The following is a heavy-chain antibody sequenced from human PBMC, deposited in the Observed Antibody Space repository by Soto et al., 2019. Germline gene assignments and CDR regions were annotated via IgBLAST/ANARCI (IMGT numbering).Heavy chain of an antibody. Sequence: AXGSLRLSCAASGFTFSNDCMNWVRQGPGKGLEWVSSISSSSSYIYYADSVKGRFTISRDNAKNSLYLQMNSLRAEDTAVYYCARVVAVAGTAYYYYYGMDVWGQGTTVTVSS. D-gene: IGHD6-19*01. J-gene: IGHJ6*02. CDR1: GFTFSNDC. CDR3: ARVVAVAGTAYYYYYGMDV. V-gene: IGHV3-21*01. CDR2: ISSSSSYI.